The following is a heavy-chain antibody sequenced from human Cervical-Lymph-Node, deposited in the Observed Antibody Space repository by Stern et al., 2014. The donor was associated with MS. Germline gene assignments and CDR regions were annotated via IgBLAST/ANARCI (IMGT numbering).Heavy chain of an antibody. Sequence: VQLVQSGAEVKKPGSSVRVSCKASGGSFKSYAFNWLRQAPGQGLEWMGDIVPMFAKANYAQKFQDRVTVTADEATNTVYMELSFLTSEDTAVYYCARERSIHYPAFAPWGQGTLVTVSS. J-gene: IGHJ5*02. D-gene: IGHD3-10*01. CDR1: GGSFKSYA. CDR3: ARERSIHYPAFAP. CDR2: IVPMFAKA. V-gene: IGHV1-69*01.